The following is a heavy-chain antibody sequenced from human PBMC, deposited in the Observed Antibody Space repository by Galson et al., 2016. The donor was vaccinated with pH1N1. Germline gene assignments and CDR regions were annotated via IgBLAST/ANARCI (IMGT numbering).Heavy chain of an antibody. CDR1: GYIFSTFW. CDR3: ARHQSSSDDYFFYNMDV. Sequence: QSGAEVTKPGESLKISCKGSGYIFSTFWIGWVRQMLGKGLEWMGIVYPGDSDTGYNPSFKGQVTISVDKSISTAYLQWSSLKASDSAIYFCARHQSSSDDYFFYNMDVWGQGTTVTVSS. V-gene: IGHV5-51*01. J-gene: IGHJ6*02. D-gene: IGHD6-6*01. CDR2: VYPGDSDT.